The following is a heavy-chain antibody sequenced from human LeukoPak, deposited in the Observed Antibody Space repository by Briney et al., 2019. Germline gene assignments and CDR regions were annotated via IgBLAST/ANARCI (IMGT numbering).Heavy chain of an antibody. D-gene: IGHD2-21*01. CDR2: ISSSGNTI. CDR1: GLTFSSYA. CDR3: ARIPLPVFYYGMDV. V-gene: IGHV3-48*01. J-gene: IGHJ6*02. Sequence: GGSLRLSCAASGLTFSSYAMNWLRQAPGKGLEWVSYISSSGNTIYYADSVKGRFTISRDSAKNSLYLQMNSLRAEDTAVYYCARIPLPVFYYGMDVWGQGTTVTVSS.